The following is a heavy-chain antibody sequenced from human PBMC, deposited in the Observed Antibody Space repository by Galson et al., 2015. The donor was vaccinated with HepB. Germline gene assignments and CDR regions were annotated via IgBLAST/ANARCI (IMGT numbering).Heavy chain of an antibody. Sequence: SVKVSCKASGYTFSSYGISWVRQAPGQGFEWMGWISAYNGNTNYSPTLQGRVTMTTDPSTNTAYMELRSLRSDDTAVYYCVFSVGHSSCWSVRESLYYYDMDLWGQGTTVTVSS. CDR1: GYTFSSYG. CDR2: ISAYNGNT. D-gene: IGHD6-13*01. CDR3: VFSVGHSSCWSVRESLYYYDMDL. J-gene: IGHJ6*02. V-gene: IGHV1-18*01.